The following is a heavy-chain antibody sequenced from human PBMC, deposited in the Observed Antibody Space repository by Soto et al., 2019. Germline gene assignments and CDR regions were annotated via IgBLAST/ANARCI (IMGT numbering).Heavy chain of an antibody. V-gene: IGHV3-23*01. Sequence: GGSLRLSCAASGFTFSSYAMSWVRQAPGKGLEWVSAISGSGGSTYYADSVKGRFTISRDNSKNTLYLQMNSLRAEDTAVYYCAKATHAYYYYYYMDVWGKGTTVTVSS. D-gene: IGHD5-12*01. CDR3: AKATHAYYYYYYMDV. CDR1: GFTFSSYA. J-gene: IGHJ6*03. CDR2: ISGSGGST.